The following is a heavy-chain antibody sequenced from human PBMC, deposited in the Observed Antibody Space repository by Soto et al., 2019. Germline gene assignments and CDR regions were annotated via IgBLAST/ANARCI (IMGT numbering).Heavy chain of an antibody. CDR2: ISSSSSYI. CDR1: GFTFSSYS. J-gene: IGHJ4*02. Sequence: EVQLVESGGGLVKPGGSLRLSCAASGFTFSSYSMNWVRQAPGKGLEWVSSISSSSSYIYYADSVKGRFTISRDNAKNSLYLQMNSLRAEDTAVYYCARDGGSWYRKGIDYWGQGTLVTVSS. CDR3: ARDGGSWYRKGIDY. V-gene: IGHV3-21*01. D-gene: IGHD6-13*01.